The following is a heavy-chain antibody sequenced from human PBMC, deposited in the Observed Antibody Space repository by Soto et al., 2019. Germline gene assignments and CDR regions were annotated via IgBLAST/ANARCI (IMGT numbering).Heavy chain of an antibody. CDR3: AREREGSSYPYYMDV. V-gene: IGHV4-59*12. CDR1: GGSISSYY. J-gene: IGHJ6*03. Sequence: SETLSLTCTVSGGSISSYYWSWIRQPPGKGLEWIGYIYYSGSTNYNPSLKSRVTISVDTSKNQFSLKLSSVTAADAAVYYCAREREGSSYPYYMDVWGKGTTVTVSS. D-gene: IGHD6-13*01. CDR2: IYYSGST.